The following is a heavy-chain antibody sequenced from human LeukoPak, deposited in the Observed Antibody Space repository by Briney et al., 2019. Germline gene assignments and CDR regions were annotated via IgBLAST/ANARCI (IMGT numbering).Heavy chain of an antibody. CDR3: AKVGSAMVYYYYYYGMDV. D-gene: IGHD5-18*01. V-gene: IGHV3-30*18. CDR1: GFTFSSYG. CDR2: ISYDGSNK. J-gene: IGHJ6*02. Sequence: PGGSLRLSCAASGFTFSSYGMHWVRQAPGKGLEWVAVISYDGSNKYYADSVKGRFTISRDNSKNTLYLLMNSLRAEDTAVYYCAKVGSAMVYYYYYYGMDVWGQGTTVTVSS.